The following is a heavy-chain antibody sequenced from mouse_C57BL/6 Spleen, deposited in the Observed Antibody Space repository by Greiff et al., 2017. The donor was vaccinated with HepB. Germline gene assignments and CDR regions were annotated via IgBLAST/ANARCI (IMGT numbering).Heavy chain of an antibody. CDR2: ISSGSSTI. Sequence: EVHLVESGGVLVKPGGSLKLSCAASGFTFSDYGMHWVRQAPEKGLEWVAYISSGSSTIYYADTVKGRFTISRDNAKNTLFLQMTSLRSEDTAMYYCARPRHYYGSSPFAYWGQGTLVTVSA. CDR3: ARPRHYYGSSPFAY. V-gene: IGHV5-17*01. CDR1: GFTFSDYG. D-gene: IGHD1-1*01. J-gene: IGHJ3*01.